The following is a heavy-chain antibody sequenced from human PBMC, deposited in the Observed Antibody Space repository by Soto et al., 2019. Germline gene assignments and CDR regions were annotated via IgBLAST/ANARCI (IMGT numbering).Heavy chain of an antibody. J-gene: IGHJ4*02. Sequence: SGTLSLTFTVSGSSVSSYYWSWIRQSPGKGLEWIGFIYYSGSTKYKPSLKSRVTISVDTSKNQFSLKVSSATAADTAVYYCARHSNRNYGLYYFDYWGLGALVTVSS. CDR2: IYYSGST. CDR1: GSSVSSYY. D-gene: IGHD4-4*01. CDR3: ARHSNRNYGLYYFDY. V-gene: IGHV4-59*08.